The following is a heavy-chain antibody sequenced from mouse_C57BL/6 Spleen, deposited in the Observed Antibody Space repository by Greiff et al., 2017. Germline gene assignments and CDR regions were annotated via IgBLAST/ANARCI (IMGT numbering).Heavy chain of an antibody. J-gene: IGHJ1*03. CDR1: GYSITRGYY. CDR3: ARADYSNSWYFDV. D-gene: IGHD2-5*01. Sequence: DVKLQESGPGLVKPSQSLSLTCSVTGYSITRGYYWNWIRQFPGNKLEWMGYISYDGSNNYNPSLKNRISITRDTSKNQFFLKLNSVTTEDTATYYCARADYSNSWYFDVWGTGTTVTVSS. V-gene: IGHV3-6*01. CDR2: ISYDGSN.